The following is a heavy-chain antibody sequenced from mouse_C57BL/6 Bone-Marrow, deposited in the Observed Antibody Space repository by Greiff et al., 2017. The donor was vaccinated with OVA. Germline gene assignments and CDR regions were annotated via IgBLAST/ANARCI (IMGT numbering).Heavy chain of an antibody. CDR1: GYTFTSYW. CDR3: ARRPGPCFAY. V-gene: IGHV1-64*01. J-gene: IGHJ3*01. Sequence: QVQLQQPGAELVKPGASVKLSCKASGYTFTSYWMHWVKQRPGQGLEWVGMIHPNSGSTNYNEKFKSKSTLTVDKASSTAYMQLSSLTSEDSAVYYCARRPGPCFAYWGQGTLVTVSA. CDR2: IHPNSGST.